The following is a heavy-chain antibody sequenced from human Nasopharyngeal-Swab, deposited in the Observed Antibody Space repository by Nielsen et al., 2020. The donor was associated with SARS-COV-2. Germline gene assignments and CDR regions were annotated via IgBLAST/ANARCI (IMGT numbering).Heavy chain of an antibody. D-gene: IGHD1-26*01. J-gene: IGHJ4*02. V-gene: IGHV3-74*01. CDR2: VNEDGSRT. CDR3: VKDMGGPYDD. CDR1: GFTFRNFW. Sequence: GGSLRLSCAVSGFTFRNFWMHWVRQVPGKGLVWVSRVNEDGSRTDYADSVKGRFAISRDHAGHTLSLQMNSLRVEDTAIYYCVKDMGGPYDDWGQGTLVTVSS.